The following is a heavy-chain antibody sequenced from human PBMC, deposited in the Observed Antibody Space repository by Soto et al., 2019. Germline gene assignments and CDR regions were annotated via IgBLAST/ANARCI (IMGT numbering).Heavy chain of an antibody. Sequence: SETLSLTCAVYGGSFSGYYWSWIRQPPGKGLEWIGEINHSGSTNYNPSLKSRVTISVDTSKNQFSLKLSSVTAADTAVEYCAGRAVVVPAAKRGDYYYYYYYMDVWGKGTTVTVSS. V-gene: IGHV4-34*01. CDR3: AGRAVVVPAAKRGDYYYYYYYMDV. CDR2: INHSGST. J-gene: IGHJ6*03. D-gene: IGHD2-2*01. CDR1: GGSFSGYY.